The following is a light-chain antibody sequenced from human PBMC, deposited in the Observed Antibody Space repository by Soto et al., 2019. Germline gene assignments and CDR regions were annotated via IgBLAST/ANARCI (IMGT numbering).Light chain of an antibody. CDR3: QQRTVWPPVT. CDR2: GAF. CDR1: PSVTNF. Sequence: EIVLTQSPATLSLSPGERATLSCRASPSVTNFLAWYQQKPGQAPRLLIYGAFNRATGIPARFSGSGSGTDFTLTISSLEPADSAVYYCQQRTVWPPVTFGQGTRLEI. V-gene: IGKV3-11*01. J-gene: IGKJ5*01.